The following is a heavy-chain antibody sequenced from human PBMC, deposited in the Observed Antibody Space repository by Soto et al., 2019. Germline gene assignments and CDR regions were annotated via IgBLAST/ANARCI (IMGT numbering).Heavy chain of an antibody. V-gene: IGHV3-20*04. J-gene: IGHJ6*02. D-gene: IGHD1-1*01. Sequence: GGSLRLSCVASGFTFDDYGMSWVRQAPGKGLEWVSGINWNGGSTGYADSVKGRFTISRDNAKNSLYLQMNSLRAEDTALYYCATSTGHYYYGMDVWGQGTTVTVSS. CDR2: INWNGGST. CDR3: ATSTGHYYYGMDV. CDR1: GFTFDDYG.